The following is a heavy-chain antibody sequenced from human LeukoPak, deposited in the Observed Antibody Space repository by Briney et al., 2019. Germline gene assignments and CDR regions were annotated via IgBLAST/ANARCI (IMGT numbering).Heavy chain of an antibody. CDR3: ARGSAMVRGVL. J-gene: IGHJ4*02. V-gene: IGHV4-34*01. CDR2: INHSGST. Sequence: PSETLSLNCAVYGGSFSGYYWSWIRQPPGKGLEWIGEINHSGSTNYNPSLKSRVTISVDTSKNQFSLKLSSVTAADTAVYYCARGSAMVRGVLWGQGTLVTVSS. D-gene: IGHD3-10*01. CDR1: GGSFSGYY.